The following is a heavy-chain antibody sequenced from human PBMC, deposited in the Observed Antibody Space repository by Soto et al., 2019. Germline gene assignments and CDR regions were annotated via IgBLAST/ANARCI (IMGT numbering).Heavy chain of an antibody. J-gene: IGHJ6*02. Sequence: RASVKVSCKASGGTFSSYAISWVRQAPGQGLEWMGGIIPIFGTANYAQKFQGRVTITADKSTSTAYMELSSLRSEDTAVYYCAFVVVVASYGMDVWGQGTTVTVSS. V-gene: IGHV1-69*06. CDR1: GGTFSSYA. D-gene: IGHD2-15*01. CDR2: IIPIFGTA. CDR3: AFVVVVASYGMDV.